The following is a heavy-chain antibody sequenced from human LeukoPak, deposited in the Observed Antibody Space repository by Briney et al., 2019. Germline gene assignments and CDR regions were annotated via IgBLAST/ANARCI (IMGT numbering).Heavy chain of an antibody. Sequence: GGSLRLSCAASGFTFSTYAITWVRQGPGKGLEWVSAIRPDGDRTYYANSVRGRFTISRDNSKDTVYVQINGLRVEDPAVYYCAREQSGTRGWYTVDYWGQGTLVTVSS. CDR3: AREQSGTRGWYTVDY. D-gene: IGHD6-19*01. CDR2: IRPDGDRT. CDR1: GFTFSTYA. V-gene: IGHV3-23*01. J-gene: IGHJ4*02.